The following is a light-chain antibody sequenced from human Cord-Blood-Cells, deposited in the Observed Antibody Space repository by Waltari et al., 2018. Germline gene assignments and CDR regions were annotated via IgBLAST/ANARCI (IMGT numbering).Light chain of an antibody. V-gene: IGLV3-19*01. CDR2: GKN. Sequence: SSELTQDPAVSVALGQTVRITCQGDNLRSYYASWYQQKPGQAPVLVIYGKNNRPSGIPDRFSGSSSGNTASLTITGAKAEDEADYYCNSRDSSGNHLVFGGGTKLTVL. CDR3: NSRDSSGNHLV. J-gene: IGLJ3*02. CDR1: NLRSYY.